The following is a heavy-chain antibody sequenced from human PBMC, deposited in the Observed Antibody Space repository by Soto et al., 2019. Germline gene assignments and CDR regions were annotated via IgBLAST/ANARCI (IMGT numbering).Heavy chain of an antibody. Sequence: SETLSLTCSVSGVTMSYGGYSWSWIRQPPGKGLEWIGHIYYSGNTDYNPSLKSRLAISIDTSKNQFSLKLSSVTAADTAVYFCAREGGESSDGLYYFDSWGQGSLVTVSS. J-gene: IGHJ4*02. CDR1: GVTMSYGGYS. CDR2: IYYSGNT. CDR3: AREGGESSDGLYYFDS. D-gene: IGHD3-16*01. V-gene: IGHV4-30-4*01.